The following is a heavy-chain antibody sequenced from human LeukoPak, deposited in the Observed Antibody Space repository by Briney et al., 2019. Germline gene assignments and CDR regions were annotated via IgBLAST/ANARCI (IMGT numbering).Heavy chain of an antibody. V-gene: IGHV4-59*01. D-gene: IGHD3-22*01. CDR3: ARTDYYDSSGYPGNFDY. J-gene: IGHJ4*02. Sequence: SETLSLTCTVSGGSISGYYWSWIRQPPGKGLEWIGYIYYSGSTNYNPSLKSRVTISVDTSKNQFSLKLSSVTAADTAVYYCARTDYYDSSGYPGNFDYWGQGTLVTVSS. CDR2: IYYSGST. CDR1: GGSISGYY.